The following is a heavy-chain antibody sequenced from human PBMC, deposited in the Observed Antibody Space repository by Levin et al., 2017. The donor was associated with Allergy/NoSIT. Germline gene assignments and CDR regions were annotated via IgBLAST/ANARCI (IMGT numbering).Heavy chain of an antibody. CDR2: ITSDGSGT. V-gene: IGHV3-74*01. Sequence: PGGSLRLSCAASGFTFSTYWMHWVRQAPGKGLVWVSRITSDGSGTNYADSVKGRFTISRDNAKNTLYLQMNSLRAEDTAVYYCARDSVYGSGSTNYWGQGTLVTVSS. CDR3: ARDSVYGSGSTNY. CDR1: GFTFSTYW. D-gene: IGHD3-10*01. J-gene: IGHJ4*02.